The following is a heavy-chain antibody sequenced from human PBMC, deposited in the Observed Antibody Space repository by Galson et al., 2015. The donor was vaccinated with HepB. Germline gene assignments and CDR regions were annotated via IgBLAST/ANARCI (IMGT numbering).Heavy chain of an antibody. CDR3: AREGLGVVPAPAEVDY. Sequence: SLRLSCAASGFTFSSYAMHWVRQAPGKGLEWVAVISYDGSNKYYADSVKGRFTISRDNSKNTLYLQMNSLRAEDTAVYYCAREGLGVVPAPAEVDYWGQGTLVTVSS. CDR2: ISYDGSNK. J-gene: IGHJ4*02. CDR1: GFTFSSYA. D-gene: IGHD2-2*01. V-gene: IGHV3-30-3*01.